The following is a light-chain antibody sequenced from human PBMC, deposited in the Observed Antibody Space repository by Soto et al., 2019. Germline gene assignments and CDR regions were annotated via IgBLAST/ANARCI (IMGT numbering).Light chain of an antibody. Sequence: EIVMTQSPATLSVSPGERATLSCRASQTVSSNLVWYQQRPGQAPRLLIYCASARAPGIPARFSGSKSGTEFTLTISSMQSADFAVYYCQQYTNWPPITFGQGILLEIK. J-gene: IGKJ5*01. CDR3: QQYTNWPPIT. CDR1: QTVSSN. CDR2: CAS. V-gene: IGKV3-15*01.